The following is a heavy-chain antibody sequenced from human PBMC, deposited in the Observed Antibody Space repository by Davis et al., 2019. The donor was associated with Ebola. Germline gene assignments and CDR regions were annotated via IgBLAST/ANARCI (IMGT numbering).Heavy chain of an antibody. CDR1: GFNFNKYA. Sequence: GESLKLSCAASGFNFNKYAMSWVRQAPGKGLEWVSSISTTGGSTYYADSVKGRFTISRGNSKNTLSLQMNSLRAEDTAVYYCARAVAATWSPFDNWGQGTLVTVSS. V-gene: IGHV3-23*01. CDR2: ISTTGGST. J-gene: IGHJ4*02. CDR3: ARAVAATWSPFDN. D-gene: IGHD6-19*01.